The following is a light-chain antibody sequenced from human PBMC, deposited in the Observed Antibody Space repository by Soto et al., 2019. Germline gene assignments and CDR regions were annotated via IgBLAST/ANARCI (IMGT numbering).Light chain of an antibody. CDR1: QSVDIN. CDR3: QQYRSWPRT. Sequence: EIVLTQSPATLSVSPGERVTLSCRASQSVDINLAWYQQKPGQPPRLLIYGASTRATDMSGTFSGRGSGTEFTLTISSLRPEDFAVYYCQQYRSWPRTFGEGTKGEMK. V-gene: IGKV3-15*01. CDR2: GAS. J-gene: IGKJ4*02.